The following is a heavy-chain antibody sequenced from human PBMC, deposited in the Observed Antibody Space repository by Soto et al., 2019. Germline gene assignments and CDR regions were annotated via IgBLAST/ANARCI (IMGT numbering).Heavy chain of an antibody. CDR2: IWYDGSNY. CDR1: KFTFSTYG. CDR3: ARALSGRSRTTDY. J-gene: IGHJ4*02. D-gene: IGHD1-26*01. V-gene: IGHV3-33*01. Sequence: QVQLVESGGGAVQPGRSLRLSCAASKFTFSTYGMHWVRQAPGKGLEWVAFIWYDGSNYFYADSVKGRFTISRDNSKNTLYLQMNILRVEDTAVYYCARALSGRSRTTDYWGQGTLGTVSS.